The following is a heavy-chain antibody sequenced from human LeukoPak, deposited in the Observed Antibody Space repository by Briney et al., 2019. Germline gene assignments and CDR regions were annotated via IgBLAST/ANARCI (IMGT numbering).Heavy chain of an antibody. Sequence: GGSLRLSCAASGFTFSSYSMNWVRQAPGKGLEWVSYISSSSTIYYADSVKGRFTISRDNAKNSLYLQMNSLRAEDTAVYYCARDIYYDSSGYYGSVYWGQGTLVTVSS. CDR1: GFTFSSYS. V-gene: IGHV3-48*04. CDR3: ARDIYYDSSGYYGSVY. D-gene: IGHD3-22*01. CDR2: ISSSSTI. J-gene: IGHJ4*02.